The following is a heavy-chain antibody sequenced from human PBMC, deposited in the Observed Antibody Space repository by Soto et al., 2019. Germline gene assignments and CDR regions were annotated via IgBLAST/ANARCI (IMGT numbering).Heavy chain of an antibody. Sequence: GGSLRLSCAASGLNFSSHWMSWVRQAPGKGLEWVANIKQDGSEKYYVDSVKGRFTISRDNAKNSLYLQMNSLRAEDTAVYYCARYYGEGFDYWGQGTLVTVSS. D-gene: IGHD4-17*01. V-gene: IGHV3-7*05. CDR1: GLNFSSHW. CDR2: IKQDGSEK. CDR3: ARYYGEGFDY. J-gene: IGHJ4*02.